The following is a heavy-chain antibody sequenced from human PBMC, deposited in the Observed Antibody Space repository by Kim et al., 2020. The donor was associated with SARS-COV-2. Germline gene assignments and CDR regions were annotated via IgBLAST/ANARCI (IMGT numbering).Heavy chain of an antibody. J-gene: IGHJ4*02. D-gene: IGHD2-21*02. CDR2: ISGSGGST. V-gene: IGHV3-23*01. CDR1: GFTFSSYA. CDR3: AKVIVVVTAIPLAPPDY. Sequence: GGSLRLSCAASGFTFSSYAMSWVRQAPGKGLEWVSAISGSGGSTYYADSVKGRFTISRDNSKNTLYLQMNSLRAEDTAVYYCAKVIVVVTAIPLAPPDYWGQGTLVTVSS.